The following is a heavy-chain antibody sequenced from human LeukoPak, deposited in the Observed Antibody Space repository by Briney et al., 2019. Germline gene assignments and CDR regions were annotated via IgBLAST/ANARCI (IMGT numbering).Heavy chain of an antibody. V-gene: IGHV3-7*01. J-gene: IGHJ6*02. CDR2: INQDESEK. CDR1: GFTFSNSW. Sequence: PGGSLRISCAASGFTFSNSWMSWVRQAPGKRLEWVANINQDESEKYYLDSVKGRFTISRDNAKNSLYLQMNSLRADDTAVYYCARGHYGTDVWGQGTTVTVSS. CDR3: ARGHYGTDV.